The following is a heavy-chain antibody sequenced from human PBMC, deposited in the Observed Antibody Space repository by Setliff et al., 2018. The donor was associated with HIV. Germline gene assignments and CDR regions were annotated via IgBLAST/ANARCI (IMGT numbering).Heavy chain of an antibody. Sequence: SETLSLTCAVSGYSVSSGYYWGWIRQPPGKGLEWIASIYYSGSTYYAPSLKSRVTISVDTSKNQFSLKLASVTATDTAVYFCARVVPREVAPGGFDIWGQGTMVTVSS. CDR2: IYYSGST. V-gene: IGHV4-38-2*01. J-gene: IGHJ3*02. CDR3: ARVVPREVAPGGFDI. CDR1: GYSVSSGYY. D-gene: IGHD5-12*01.